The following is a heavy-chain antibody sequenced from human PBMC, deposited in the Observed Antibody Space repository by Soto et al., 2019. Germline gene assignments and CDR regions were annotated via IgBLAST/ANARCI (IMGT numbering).Heavy chain of an antibody. CDR3: ARLDTSTFRWFGELKGWFDP. D-gene: IGHD3-10*01. J-gene: IGHJ5*02. CDR2: IYYSGST. V-gene: IGHV4-59*08. Sequence: SETLSLTCTVSGGSISRYYWSWIRQPPGKGLEWIGYIYYSGSTNYNPSLKSRVTISVDTSKNQFSLKLSSVTAADTAVYYCARLDTSTFRWFGELKGWFDPWGQGTLVTVSS. CDR1: GGSISRYY.